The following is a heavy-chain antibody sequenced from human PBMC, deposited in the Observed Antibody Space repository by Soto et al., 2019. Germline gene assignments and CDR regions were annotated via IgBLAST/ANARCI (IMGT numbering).Heavy chain of an antibody. Sequence: GGSRRLACAASGFTLSSYAMHWVRQAPGKGLEWVAVISYDGSNKYYADSVKGRFTISRDNSKNTLYLQMNSLRAEDTAVYYCARDHYYDFWSGYYPYYYYYGMDVWGQGTTVTVSS. CDR2: ISYDGSNK. CDR3: ARDHYYDFWSGYYPYYYYYGMDV. J-gene: IGHJ6*02. CDR1: GFTLSSYA. D-gene: IGHD3-3*01. V-gene: IGHV3-30-3*01.